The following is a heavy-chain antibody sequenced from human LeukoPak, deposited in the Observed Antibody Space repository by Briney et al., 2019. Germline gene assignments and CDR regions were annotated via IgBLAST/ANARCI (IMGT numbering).Heavy chain of an antibody. V-gene: IGHV3-30*04. CDR2: ISYDGSIN. J-gene: IGHJ4*02. CDR3: ARDRRYCSGGSCYSDYFFDY. CDR1: GFTFNSYA. D-gene: IGHD2-15*01. Sequence: PGRSLRLSCAASGFTFNSYAVHWVRQAPGKGLEWVAVISYDGSINFYSASVKGRFTISRDNSKNTLYLQMNSLRADDTALYFCARDRRYCSGGSCYSDYFFDYWGQGTLVTVSS.